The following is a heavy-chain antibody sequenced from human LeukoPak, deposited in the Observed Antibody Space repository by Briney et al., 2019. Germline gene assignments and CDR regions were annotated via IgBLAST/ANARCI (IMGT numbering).Heavy chain of an antibody. CDR1: GFTFSSYW. CDR3: ARDLRDSSSYSAPPFDY. J-gene: IGHJ4*02. V-gene: IGHV3-7*01. Sequence: PGGSLRLTCAASGFTFSSYWMSWVRQAPGKGLEWVANIKQDGSEKYYVDSVKGRFTISRDNAKNSLYLQMNSLRAEDTAVYYCARDLRDSSSYSAPPFDYWGQGTLVTVSS. D-gene: IGHD3-22*01. CDR2: IKQDGSEK.